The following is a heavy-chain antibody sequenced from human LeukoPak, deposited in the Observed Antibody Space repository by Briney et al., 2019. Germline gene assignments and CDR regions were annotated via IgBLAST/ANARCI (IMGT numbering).Heavy chain of an antibody. CDR1: GGSFSGYY. V-gene: IGHV4-34*01. D-gene: IGHD2-15*01. J-gene: IGHJ4*02. CDR3: ARAGYCNGGSCYLAY. CDR2: INHRGST. Sequence: SETLSLTCAVYGGSFSGYYWSWIRQPPGKGLEWIGEINHRGSTNYNPSLKSRVTISVDMSKNQFSLKLSSVTAADTAVYYCARAGYCNGGSCYLAYWGQGALVTVSS.